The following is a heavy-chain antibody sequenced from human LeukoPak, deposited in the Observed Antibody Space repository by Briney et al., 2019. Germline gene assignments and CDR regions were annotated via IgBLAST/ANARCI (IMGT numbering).Heavy chain of an antibody. CDR1: GGSISSYY. J-gene: IGHJ4*02. V-gene: IGHV4-59*01. D-gene: IGHD4-17*01. CDR3: ATAATVTTYYFDY. CDR2: IYYSGST. Sequence: PSETLSLTCTVSGGSISSYYWSWIRQPPGKGLEWTGYIYYSGSTNYNPSLKSRVTISVDTSKNQFSLKLSSVTAADTAFYYCATAATVTTYYFDYWGQGTLVTVSS.